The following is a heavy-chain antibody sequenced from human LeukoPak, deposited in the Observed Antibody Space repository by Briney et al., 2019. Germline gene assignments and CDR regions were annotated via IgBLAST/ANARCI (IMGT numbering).Heavy chain of an antibody. Sequence: GGSLRLSCAASGFTFSSYSMNWVRQAPGKGLEWVSSISSSSSYIYYADSVRGRFTISRDNAKNSLYLQMNSLRAEDTAVYYCAREGRGYWFDPWGQGTLVTVSS. V-gene: IGHV3-21*01. CDR1: GFTFSSYS. J-gene: IGHJ5*02. CDR2: ISSSSSYI. CDR3: AREGRGYWFDP.